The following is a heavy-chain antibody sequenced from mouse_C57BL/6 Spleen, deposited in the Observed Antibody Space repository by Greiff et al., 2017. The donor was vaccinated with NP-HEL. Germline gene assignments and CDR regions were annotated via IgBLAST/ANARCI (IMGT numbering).Heavy chain of an antibody. CDR1: GYTFTDYY. J-gene: IGHJ2*01. CDR3: ARGATVVAIDY. Sequence: EVQLQQSGPELVKPGASVKISCKASGYTFTDYYMNWVKQSHGKSLEWIGDINPNNGGTSYNQKFKGKATLTVDKSSSTAYMELRSLTSEDSAVYYCARGATVVAIDYWGQGTTLTVSS. V-gene: IGHV1-26*01. CDR2: INPNNGGT. D-gene: IGHD1-1*01.